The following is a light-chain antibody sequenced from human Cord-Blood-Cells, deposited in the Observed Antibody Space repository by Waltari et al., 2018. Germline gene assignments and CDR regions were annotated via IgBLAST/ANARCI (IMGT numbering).Light chain of an antibody. J-gene: IGKJ2*01. V-gene: IGKV2-29*02. Sequence: IGLTHPPLSLSVPPGQPPSLSCQSSQSLLHSDGKTYFYWYLQKPGQSPQLLIYEVSSRYSGVPDRFSGSGSGTDFTLKISRVEAEDVGAYYCMQDIHHPYTFGQGTKLEIK. CDR1: QSLLHSDGKTY. CDR3: MQDIHHPYT. CDR2: EVS.